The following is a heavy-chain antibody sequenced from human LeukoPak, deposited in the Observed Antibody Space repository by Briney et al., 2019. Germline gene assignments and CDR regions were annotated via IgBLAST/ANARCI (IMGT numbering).Heavy chain of an antibody. J-gene: IGHJ4*02. Sequence: ASVKVSCNASGYTFTGFDINWVRQVPGQGLEWMGWMNPNSGNTGFVQKFQGRLILTRDASMNTAYMELSSLTSDDTAVYYCVRGNSGSYYLYWGQGTLVTVSS. CDR3: VRGNSGSYYLY. CDR2: MNPNSGNT. CDR1: GYTFTGFD. V-gene: IGHV1-8*02. D-gene: IGHD1-26*01.